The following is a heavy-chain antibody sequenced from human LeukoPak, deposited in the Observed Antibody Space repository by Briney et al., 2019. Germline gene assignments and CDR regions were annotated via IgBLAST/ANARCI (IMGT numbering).Heavy chain of an antibody. CDR3: ARAPFYCSGGSCSPGDY. CDR2: ISAYNGNT. Sequence: ASVKVSCKDSGYTFTSYGISWVRQAPGQGLEWMGWISAYNGNTNYAQKLQGRVTMTTDTSTSTAYMEPRSLRSDDTAVYYCARAPFYCSGGSCSPGDYWGQGTLVTVSS. J-gene: IGHJ4*02. D-gene: IGHD2-15*01. CDR1: GYTFTSYG. V-gene: IGHV1-18*01.